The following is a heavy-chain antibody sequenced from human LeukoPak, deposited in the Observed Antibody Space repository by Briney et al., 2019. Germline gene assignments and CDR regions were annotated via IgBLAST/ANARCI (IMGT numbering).Heavy chain of an antibody. D-gene: IGHD3-10*01. CDR2: INPNSGGT. V-gene: IGHV1-2*02. Sequence: ASVKVSCKASGYTFTSYYMHWVRQAPGQGLEWMGWINPNSGGTNYAQKFQGRVTMTRDTSISTAYMELSRLRSDDTAVYYCARGGDVLLWFGELMDYWGQGTLVTVSS. CDR3: ARGGDVLLWFGELMDY. CDR1: GYTFTSYY. J-gene: IGHJ4*02.